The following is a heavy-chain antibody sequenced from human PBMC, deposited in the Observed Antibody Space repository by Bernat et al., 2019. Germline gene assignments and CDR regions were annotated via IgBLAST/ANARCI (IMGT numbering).Heavy chain of an antibody. J-gene: IGHJ6*02. CDR2: IYYSGST. Sequence: QVQLRESGPGLVKPSETLSLTCTVSGGSISSYYWSWIRQPPGKGLEWIGYIYYSGSTNYNPSLKSRVTISVDTSKNQFSLKLSSVTAADTAVYYCARFTQLPQYYYYGMDVWGQGTTVTVSS. V-gene: IGHV4-59*08. CDR3: ARFTQLPQYYYYGMDV. CDR1: GGSISSYY. D-gene: IGHD5-18*01.